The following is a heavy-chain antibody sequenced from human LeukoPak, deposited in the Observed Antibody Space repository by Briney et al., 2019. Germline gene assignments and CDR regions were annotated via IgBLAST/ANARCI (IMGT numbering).Heavy chain of an antibody. Sequence: GGSLRLSCAASGFTFSSYGMHWVRQAPGKGLEWVAVIWYDGSNKYYADSVKGRFTISRDNSKNTLYLQMNSLRAEDTAVYYCARDGSSFYDSSGYLFDYWAREPWSPSPQ. J-gene: IGHJ4*02. D-gene: IGHD3-22*01. CDR1: GFTFSSYG. CDR2: IWYDGSNK. V-gene: IGHV3-33*08. CDR3: ARDGSSFYDSSGYLFDY.